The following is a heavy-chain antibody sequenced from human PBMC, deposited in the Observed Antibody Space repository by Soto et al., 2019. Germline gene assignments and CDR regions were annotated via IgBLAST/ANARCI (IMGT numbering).Heavy chain of an antibody. CDR2: IYYSGST. J-gene: IGHJ5*02. D-gene: IGHD3-22*01. CDR1: GGSISSGGYY. V-gene: IGHV4-31*03. CDR3: ARVFYDSSGLQPKTNWFDP. Sequence: PSETLSLTCTVSGGSISSGGYYWSWIRRHPGKGLEWIGYIYYSGSTYYNPSLKSRVTISVDTSKNQFSLKLSSVTAADTAVYYCARVFYDSSGLQPKTNWFDPWGQGTLVTVSS.